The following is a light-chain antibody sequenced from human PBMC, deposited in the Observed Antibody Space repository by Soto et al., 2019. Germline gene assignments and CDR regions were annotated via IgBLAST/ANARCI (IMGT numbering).Light chain of an antibody. Sequence: EIVLTQSPGTLSLSPGDRATLSCRASHSINTSFLAWFQQKPGQAPRLLIYAASTRATGIPDRFSGSASETAFSLTINRLEPEDSAVYYCQQYASAPFSLGPGTKVDIK. J-gene: IGKJ3*01. CDR1: HSINTSF. CDR2: AAS. V-gene: IGKV3-20*01. CDR3: QQYASAPFS.